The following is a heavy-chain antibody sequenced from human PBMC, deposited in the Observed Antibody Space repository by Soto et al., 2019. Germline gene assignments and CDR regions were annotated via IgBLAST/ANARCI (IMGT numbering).Heavy chain of an antibody. CDR1: GYTFTAHY. Sequence: QVRLVQSGAEVKKPGASVKVSCKASGYTFTAHYMHWFRQAPGQGLEWMGYINPSSGNIHYAQKFQGWVTMNRDTSINTAYKEVSRLRSDDTAVYYCARARYTNYLWYGMDVWGQGTTVTVSS. J-gene: IGHJ6*02. CDR3: ARARYTNYLWYGMDV. D-gene: IGHD2-8*02. V-gene: IGHV1-2*04. CDR2: INPSSGNI.